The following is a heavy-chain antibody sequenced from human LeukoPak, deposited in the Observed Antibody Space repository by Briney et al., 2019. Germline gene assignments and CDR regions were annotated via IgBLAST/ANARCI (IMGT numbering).Heavy chain of an antibody. D-gene: IGHD3-9*01. CDR2: IYYSGST. CDR1: GGSISSYY. V-gene: IGHV4-59*01. CDR3: AREYHDILTGSQTPVFDY. J-gene: IGHJ4*02. Sequence: SETLSLTCTVSGGSISSYYWSWIRQPPGKGLEWIGYIYYSGSTNYNPSLKSRVTISVDTSKNQFSLKLSSVTAADTAVYYCAREYHDILTGSQTPVFDYWGQGTLVTVSS.